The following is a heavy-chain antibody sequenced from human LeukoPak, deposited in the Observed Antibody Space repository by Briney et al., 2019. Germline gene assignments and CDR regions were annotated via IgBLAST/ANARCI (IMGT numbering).Heavy chain of an antibody. CDR1: GFTFSNAW. CDR2: IKSKTDGGTT. Sequence: GGSLRLSCAASGFTFSNAWMSWVRQAPGKGLEWVGRIKSKTDGGTTDYAAPVKGRFTISRDNAKNTLYLQMNSLRAEDTAVYYCARDFFPSYDSSGPPGGYWGQGTLVTVSS. CDR3: ARDFFPSYDSSGPPGGY. D-gene: IGHD3-22*01. J-gene: IGHJ4*02. V-gene: IGHV3-15*05.